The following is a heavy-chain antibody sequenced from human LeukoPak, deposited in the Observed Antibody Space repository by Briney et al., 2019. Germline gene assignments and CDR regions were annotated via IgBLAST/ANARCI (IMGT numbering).Heavy chain of an antibody. D-gene: IGHD1-26*01. J-gene: IGHJ3*02. V-gene: IGHV4-59*02. CDR3: VRDWEGFNFDI. CDR1: GGSVSSYY. Sequence: SETLSLTCTVSGGSVSSYYWSWVRQPPGEGLEWIGYVYNSVCNNYNPSIKSRVTISVDRSKNQFSLKMNSVTASDTAVYYCVRDWEGFNFDIWGQGTMVTVSS. CDR2: VYNSVCN.